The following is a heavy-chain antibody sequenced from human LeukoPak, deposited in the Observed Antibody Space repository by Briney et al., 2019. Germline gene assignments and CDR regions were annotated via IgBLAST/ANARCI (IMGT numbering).Heavy chain of an antibody. CDR1: GGSISSYY. J-gene: IGHJ4*02. V-gene: IGHV4-59*01. D-gene: IGHD6-13*01. CDR2: IYYSGST. CDR3: ARETQQLTFDY. Sequence: SETLSLTCTVSGGSISSYYWSWIRQPPGKGLEWIGYIYYSGSTNYNPSLKSRVTISVDTSKNQFSLKLSSVPAAGTAVYYCARETQQLTFDYWGQGTLVTVSS.